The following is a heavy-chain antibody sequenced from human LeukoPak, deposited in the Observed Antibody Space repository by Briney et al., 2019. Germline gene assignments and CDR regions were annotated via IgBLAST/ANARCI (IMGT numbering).Heavy chain of an antibody. CDR1: GASISSSTDY. J-gene: IGHJ5*02. CDR2: IYYSGST. Sequence: SETLSLTCTVSGASISSSTDYWGWIRQPPGKGLEWIANIYYSGSTYYNPSLKSRVTISVDTSKNQFSLKLSSVTAADTAVYYCARHPPYGSGVFNWFDPWGQGTLVTVSS. V-gene: IGHV4-39*01. CDR3: ARHPPYGSGVFNWFDP. D-gene: IGHD3-10*01.